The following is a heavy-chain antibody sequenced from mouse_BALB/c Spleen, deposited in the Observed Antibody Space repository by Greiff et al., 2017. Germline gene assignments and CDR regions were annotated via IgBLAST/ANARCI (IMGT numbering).Heavy chain of an antibody. J-gene: IGHJ2*01. CDR3: AREAYGRSYVSYYFDD. Sequence: QVQLQQPGAELVKPGTSVKLSCKASGYNFTSYWINWVKLRPGQGLEWIGDIYPGSGSTNYNEKFKSKATLTVDTSSSTAYMQLSSLASEDSALYYGAREAYGRSYVSYYFDDWGQGTTLTVSS. CDR2: IYPGSGST. CDR1: GYNFTSYW. V-gene: IGHV1-55*01. D-gene: IGHD1-1*01.